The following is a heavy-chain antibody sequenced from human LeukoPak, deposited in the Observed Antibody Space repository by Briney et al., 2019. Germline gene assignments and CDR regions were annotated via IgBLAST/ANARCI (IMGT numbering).Heavy chain of an antibody. Sequence: PSETLSLTCAVYGGSFSGYYWSWIRQPPGKGLEWIGEINHSGSTNYNPSLKSRVTISVDTSKNQFSLKLSSVTAADTAVYYCTRGGGSLRYYYFDYWGQGTLVTVSS. V-gene: IGHV4-34*01. CDR2: INHSGST. CDR1: GGSFSGYY. CDR3: TRGGGSLRYYYFDY. D-gene: IGHD1-26*01. J-gene: IGHJ4*02.